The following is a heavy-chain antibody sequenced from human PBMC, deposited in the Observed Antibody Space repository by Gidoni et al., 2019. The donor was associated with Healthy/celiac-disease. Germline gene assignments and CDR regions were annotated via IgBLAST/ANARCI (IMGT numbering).Heavy chain of an antibody. J-gene: IGHJ2*01. CDR2: INSDGSST. D-gene: IGHD7-27*01. CDR1: GFTFRTYW. V-gene: IGHV3-74*01. Sequence: EVQLVESGGGLVQPGGSLRLSCAASGFTFRTYWMHWVRQAPGKGMVWVSRINSDGSSTSYADSVKGRFTISRDNAKNTLYLQMNSLRAEDTAVYYCARETTSGDGWYFDLWGRGTLVTVSS. CDR3: ARETTSGDGWYFDL.